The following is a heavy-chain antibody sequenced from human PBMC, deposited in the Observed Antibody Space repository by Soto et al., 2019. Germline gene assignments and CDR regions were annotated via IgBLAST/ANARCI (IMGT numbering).Heavy chain of an antibody. Sequence: QVQLQESGPGLVKPSETLSLTCTVSGGSVSSGSYYWSWIRQPPGKGLEYIGYLYYSGSTNYNPSLKSRVIISVDTPKNQFSLKLTSVTAADTAIYFCARGQAFWTGYYRMPYYFDYWGRGTLVTVSS. J-gene: IGHJ4*02. CDR2: LYYSGST. D-gene: IGHD3-3*01. V-gene: IGHV4-61*01. CDR3: ARGQAFWTGYYRMPYYFDY. CDR1: GGSVSSGSYY.